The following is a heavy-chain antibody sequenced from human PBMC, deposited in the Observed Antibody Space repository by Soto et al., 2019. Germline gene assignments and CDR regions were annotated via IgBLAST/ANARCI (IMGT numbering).Heavy chain of an antibody. CDR1: GFTFSSYG. Sequence: GGSLRLSCAASGFTFSSYGMHWVRQAPGKGLEWVAVIWYDGSNKYYADSVKGRFTISRDNSKNTLYLQMNSLRAEDTAVYYCARAYCSGGSCYSDYFDYWGQGTLVTVSS. CDR2: IWYDGSNK. CDR3: ARAYCSGGSCYSDYFDY. J-gene: IGHJ4*02. V-gene: IGHV3-33*01. D-gene: IGHD2-15*01.